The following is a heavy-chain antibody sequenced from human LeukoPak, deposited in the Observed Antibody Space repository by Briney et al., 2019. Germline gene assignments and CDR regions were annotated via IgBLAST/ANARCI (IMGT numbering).Heavy chain of an antibody. V-gene: IGHV4-59*08. J-gene: IGHJ4*02. D-gene: IGHD3/OR15-3a*01. CDR3: ARNRHRGSYDLGY. CDR1: GGSISSYY. CDR2: IYYSGST. Sequence: KTSETLSLTCTVSGGSISSYYWSWIRQPPGKGLEWIGYIYYSGSTNYNPSLKSRVTISVDTSKNQFSLKLSSVTAADTAVYYCARNRHRGSYDLGYWGQGTLVTVSS.